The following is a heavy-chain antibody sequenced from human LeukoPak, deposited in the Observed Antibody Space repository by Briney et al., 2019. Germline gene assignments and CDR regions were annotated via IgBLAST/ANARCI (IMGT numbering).Heavy chain of an antibody. CDR2: ISGSGGST. CDR1: GFTFSSYG. CDR3: AKGGLVHRFDP. J-gene: IGHJ5*02. Sequence: GGSLGLSCAASGFTFSSYGMSWVRQAPGKGLEWVSAISGSGGSTYYADSVKGRFTISRDNSKNTLYLQMNSLRADDTAVYYCAKGGLVHRFDPWGQGTLVTVSS. V-gene: IGHV3-23*01.